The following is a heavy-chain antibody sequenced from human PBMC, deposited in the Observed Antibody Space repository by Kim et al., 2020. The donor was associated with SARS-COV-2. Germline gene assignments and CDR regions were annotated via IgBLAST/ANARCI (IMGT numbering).Heavy chain of an antibody. J-gene: IGHJ4*02. D-gene: IGHD2-15*01. V-gene: IGHV1-8*01. Sequence: TGYAQKFQGRVTMTRNTSISTAYMELSSLRSEDTAVYYCARLPRVVAATGWGQGTLVTVSS. CDR3: ARLPRVVAATG. CDR2: T.